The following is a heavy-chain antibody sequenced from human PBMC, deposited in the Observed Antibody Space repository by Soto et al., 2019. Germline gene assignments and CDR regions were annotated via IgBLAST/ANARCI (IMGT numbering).Heavy chain of an antibody. V-gene: IGHV3-21*01. D-gene: IGHD2-8*02. Sequence: EVQLVESGGGLVKPGGSLRLSCAASGFTFSSYSMKWVRQAPGKGLEWVSSISSGSSYIYYADSVKGRFTISRDNAKNSLYLQMNSLKAEDPAVCYCATGEGGAGGLAYWGQGTLVTVSS. CDR1: GFTFSSYS. CDR2: ISSGSSYI. J-gene: IGHJ4*02. CDR3: ATGEGGAGGLAY.